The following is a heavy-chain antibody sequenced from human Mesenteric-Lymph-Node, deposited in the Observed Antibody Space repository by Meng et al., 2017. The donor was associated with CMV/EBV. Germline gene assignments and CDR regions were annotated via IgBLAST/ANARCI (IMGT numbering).Heavy chain of an antibody. J-gene: IGHJ6*02. V-gene: IGHV3-30*02. D-gene: IGHD2-2*01. CDR2: IRYDGTDT. CDR3: ARETVPVAINYFYGMDV. Sequence: GESLKISCAASGFTFSSYWMSWVRQAPGKGLEWVAFIRYDGTDTHYVDSLRGRFTISRDNSKNTVYLQMNSLRPEDTAIYYCARETVPVAINYFYGMDVWGHGATVTVSS. CDR1: GFTFSSYW.